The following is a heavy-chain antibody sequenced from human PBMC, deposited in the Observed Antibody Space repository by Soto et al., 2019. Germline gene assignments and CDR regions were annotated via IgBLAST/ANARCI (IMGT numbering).Heavy chain of an antibody. Sequence: PGGSLTLAWAACVLSFKRSAMSCVRKAQGKGLEWVSAISGSGGSTYYADSVKGRFTISRDNSKNTLYLQMNSLRAEDTALYYCAKISTYGSAFDIWGQGTMFSV. CDR1: VLSFKRSA. D-gene: IGHD2-15*01. V-gene: IGHV3-23*01. CDR3: AKISTYGSAFDI. J-gene: IGHJ3*02. CDR2: ISGSGGST.